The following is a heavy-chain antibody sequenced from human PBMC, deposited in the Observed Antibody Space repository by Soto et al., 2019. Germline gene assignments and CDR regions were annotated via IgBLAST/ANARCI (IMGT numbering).Heavy chain of an antibody. V-gene: IGHV3-23*01. J-gene: IGHJ4*02. CDR2: ISGSGGST. CDR1: GFTFSSYA. Sequence: PGGSLRLSCAASGFTFSSYAMSWVRQAPGKGPEWVSAISGSGGSTYYADSVKGRFTISRDNSKNTLYLQMNSLRAEDTAVYYCAKVGSSGYSTKKDHWGQGTLVTVSS. CDR3: AKVGSSGYSTKKDH. D-gene: IGHD3-22*01.